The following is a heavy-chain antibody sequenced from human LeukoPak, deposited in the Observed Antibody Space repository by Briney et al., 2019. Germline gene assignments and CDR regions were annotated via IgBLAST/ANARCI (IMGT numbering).Heavy chain of an antibody. CDR3: AKGELDGDYANDY. J-gene: IGHJ4*02. V-gene: IGHV3-23*01. CDR1: GFTFSSYG. CDR2: ISGSGGST. Sequence: GGTLRLSCAASGFTFSSYGMSWVRQAPGKGLEWVSAISGSGGSTYYADSVKGRFTISRDNSKNTLYLQMNSLRAEDTALYYCAKGELDGDYANDYWGQGTLVTVSS. D-gene: IGHD4-17*01.